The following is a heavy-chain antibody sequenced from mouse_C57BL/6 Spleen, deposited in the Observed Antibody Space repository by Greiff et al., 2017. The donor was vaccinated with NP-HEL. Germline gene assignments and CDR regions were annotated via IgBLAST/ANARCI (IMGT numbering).Heavy chain of an antibody. V-gene: IGHV1-54*01. CDR3: ARGVRGPLDY. CDR2: INPGSGGT. CDR1: GYAFTNYL. D-gene: IGHD2-14*01. J-gene: IGHJ2*01. Sequence: QVQLQQSGAELVRPGTSVKVSCRASGYAFTNYLIEWVKQRPGQGLEWIGVINPGSGGTNYNEKFKGKATLTADKSSSTAYMQLSSLTSEDSAVYFCARGVRGPLDYWGQGTTLTVSS.